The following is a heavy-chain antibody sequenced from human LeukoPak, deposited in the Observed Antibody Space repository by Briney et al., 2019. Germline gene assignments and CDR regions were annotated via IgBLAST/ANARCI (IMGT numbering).Heavy chain of an antibody. Sequence: GGSLRLSCAASGFTFSSYWMSWVRQAPGKGLEWVSSITSSSSYIYYADSVKGRFTISRDNAKNSLYLQMNSLRAEDTALYYCASSLLGSIAVAGTLDYWGQGTLVTVSS. CDR2: ITSSSSYI. CDR1: GFTFSSYW. CDR3: ASSLLGSIAVAGTLDY. J-gene: IGHJ4*02. V-gene: IGHV3-21*01. D-gene: IGHD6-19*01.